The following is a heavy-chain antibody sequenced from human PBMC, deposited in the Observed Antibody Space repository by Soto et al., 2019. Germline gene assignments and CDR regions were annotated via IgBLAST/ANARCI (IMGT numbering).Heavy chain of an antibody. CDR2: ISVFSGDT. V-gene: IGHV1-18*04. J-gene: IGHJ4*02. CDR3: AKSSAAVAGYFFDS. CDR1: GYTFSNSG. D-gene: IGHD2-2*03. Sequence: QVQLAQSGAEVKKPGASVKVSCKASGYTFSNSGITWVRQAPGQVPEWMGWISVFSGDTKSAQRLQGRLTMTTDTSTRTAYMELRSLRSDDTAVYYCAKSSAAVAGYFFDSWGQGTLVAVSS.